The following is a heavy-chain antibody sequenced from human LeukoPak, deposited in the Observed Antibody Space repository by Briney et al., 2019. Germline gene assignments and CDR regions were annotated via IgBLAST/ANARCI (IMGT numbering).Heavy chain of an antibody. CDR1: GFTFSSYG. CDR3: AREGSSWNFDY. J-gene: IGHJ4*02. CDR2: IWYGGSNK. D-gene: IGHD6-6*01. V-gene: IGHV3-33*08. Sequence: GGSLRLSCAASGFTFSSYGMHWVRQAPGKGLEWVAVIWYGGSNKYYADSVKGRFTISRDNSKNTLYLQMNSLRAEDTAVYYCAREGSSWNFDYWGQGTLVTVSS.